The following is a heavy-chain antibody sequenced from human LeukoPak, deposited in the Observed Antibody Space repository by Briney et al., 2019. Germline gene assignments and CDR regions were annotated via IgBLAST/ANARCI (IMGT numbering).Heavy chain of an antibody. D-gene: IGHD4-17*01. J-gene: IGHJ4*02. CDR3: AREAGSDGDYTFDY. CDR2: IYYSGST. CDR1: GGSVSSGSYY. Sequence: SQTLSLTCTVSGGSVSSGSYYWSWIRQPPGKGLEWNGYIYYSGSTNYNPSLKSRVTISVDTSKNQFSLKLSSVTAADTAVYYCAREAGSDGDYTFDYWGQGTLVTVSS. V-gene: IGHV4-61*01.